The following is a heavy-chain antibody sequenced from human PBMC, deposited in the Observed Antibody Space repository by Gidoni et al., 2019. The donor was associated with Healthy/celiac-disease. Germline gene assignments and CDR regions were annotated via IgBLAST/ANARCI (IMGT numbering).Heavy chain of an antibody. V-gene: IGHV3-21*01. CDR1: GCTFSSYS. D-gene: IGHD5-12*01. Sequence: EVQLVESGGGMVKPGGSLRRYCAGSGCTFSSYSMNWVRQAPGKGLEWVSSISSSSRYIYYADSVKGRFTISRDNAKNSLYLQMNSLRAEDTAVYYCAREASGYDLGAFDIWGQGTMVTVSS. CDR2: ISSSSRYI. J-gene: IGHJ3*02. CDR3: AREASGYDLGAFDI.